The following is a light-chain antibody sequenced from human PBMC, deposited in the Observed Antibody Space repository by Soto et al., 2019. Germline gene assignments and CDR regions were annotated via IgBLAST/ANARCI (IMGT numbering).Light chain of an antibody. CDR2: RTS. V-gene: IGKV3-20*01. J-gene: IGKJ5*01. CDR1: PSVTNY. Sequence: EIVLTQSPATLSLSPGERATLSFRASPSVTNYLAWYQQKPGQAPRLLIYRTSTRATGIPDRFSGSGSGTDFTLTISRLEPEDFAVYYCQQFGSSVTFGQGTRLEIK. CDR3: QQFGSSVT.